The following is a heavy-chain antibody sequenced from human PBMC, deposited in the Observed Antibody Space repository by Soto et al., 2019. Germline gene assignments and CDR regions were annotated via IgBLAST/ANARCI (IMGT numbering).Heavy chain of an antibody. CDR3: ATDHYGSNSDALEY. Sequence: PGGSLRLSCAASGFTCSSYTMNWVRQAPGKGLEWLSFISGSSSIIYYTDSVRGRFTISRDNAKNSLYLQMNSLRDEDTAVYYCATDHYGSNSDALEYWGQGTLVTVSS. J-gene: IGHJ4*02. D-gene: IGHD4-17*01. CDR2: ISGSSSII. V-gene: IGHV3-48*02. CDR1: GFTCSSYT.